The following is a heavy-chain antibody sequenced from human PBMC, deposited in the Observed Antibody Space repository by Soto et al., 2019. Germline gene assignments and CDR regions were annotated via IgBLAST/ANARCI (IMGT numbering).Heavy chain of an antibody. J-gene: IGHJ4*02. V-gene: IGHV3-23*01. D-gene: IGHD6-25*01. CDR3: AKGRTVAAATNFDY. Sequence: GGSLRLSCAASGFTFSSYVMSWVRQAPGKGLEWVSATSASGGNTYHADSVKGRFTISRDNSKNTLYLQMNSLRAEDTAIYYCAKGRTVAAATNFDYWGQGTLVTVSS. CDR2: TSASGGNT. CDR1: GFTFSSYV.